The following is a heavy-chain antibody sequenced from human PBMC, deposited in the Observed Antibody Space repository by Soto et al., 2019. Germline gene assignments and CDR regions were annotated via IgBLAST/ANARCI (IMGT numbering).Heavy chain of an antibody. V-gene: IGHV3-9*01. CDR2: INWNGVAM. Sequence: EVQLVESGGGLVQPGRSLRLSCAASGFTFDDYTMHWVRQAPGKGLEWVSSINWNGVAMDYADSVRGRFTISRDNARNTLILQMSSLRPEDTALYYCAKDRYSSSCLVYYYYYGMDVWGQGTTVTVSS. J-gene: IGHJ6*02. CDR3: AKDRYSSSCLVYYYYYGMDV. D-gene: IGHD6-6*01. CDR1: GFTFDDYT.